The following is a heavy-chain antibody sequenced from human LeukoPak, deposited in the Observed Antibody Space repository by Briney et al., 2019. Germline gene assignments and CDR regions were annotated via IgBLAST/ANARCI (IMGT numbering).Heavy chain of an antibody. CDR3: ARVEITMVRGVTSCYYGMDV. J-gene: IGHJ6*02. CDR2: IIPILGIA. D-gene: IGHD3-10*01. Sequence: ASVKVSCKASGGTFSSYAISWVRQAPGQGLEWMGRIIPILGIANYAQKFQGRVTITADKSTSTAYMELSSLRSEDTAVYYCARVEITMVRGVTSCYYGMDVWGQGTTVTVSS. CDR1: GGTFSSYA. V-gene: IGHV1-69*04.